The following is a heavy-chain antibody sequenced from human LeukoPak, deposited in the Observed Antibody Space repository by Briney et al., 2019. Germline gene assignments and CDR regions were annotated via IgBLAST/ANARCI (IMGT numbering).Heavy chain of an antibody. CDR1: GGSISSYY. V-gene: IGHV4-59*12. D-gene: IGHD6-19*01. CDR3: ARLPPNSGWFSI. Sequence: SETLSLTCTVSGGSISSYYWSWIRQPPGKGLDWIGYIFYSGTTNYNPSLKSRVTISVDTSKNQFSLKLSSVTAADSAVYHCARLPPNSGWFSIWGQGTLVTVSS. CDR2: IFYSGTT. J-gene: IGHJ4*02.